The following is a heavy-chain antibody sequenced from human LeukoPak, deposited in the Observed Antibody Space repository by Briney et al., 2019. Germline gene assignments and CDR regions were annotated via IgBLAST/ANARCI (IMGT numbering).Heavy chain of an antibody. CDR2: IYYSGST. V-gene: IGHV4-59*01. Sequence: SETLSLTCTVSGGSISSYYWSWIRQPPGKGLEWIGYIYYSGSTNYNPSLKSRVTISVDTSKSQFSLKLSSVTAADTAVYYCARLHYDFWSGYTPSGMDVWGQGTTVTVSS. D-gene: IGHD3-3*01. J-gene: IGHJ6*02. CDR1: GGSISSYY. CDR3: ARLHYDFWSGYTPSGMDV.